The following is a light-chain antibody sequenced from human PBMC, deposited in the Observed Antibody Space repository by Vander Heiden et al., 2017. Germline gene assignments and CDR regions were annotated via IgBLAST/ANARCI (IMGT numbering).Light chain of an antibody. V-gene: IGLV1-47*02. Sequence: HSVLTQPPSASGSPGQSVPISCSGASSNIGTNYVYWYQQLPGTAPKLLIYTTNQRPSGVPDRFSGSRSGTSASLAISGLRSEDEADYYCAAWDDILSAWVFGGGTKLTVL. CDR2: TTN. CDR3: AAWDDILSAWV. J-gene: IGLJ3*02. CDR1: SSNIGTNY.